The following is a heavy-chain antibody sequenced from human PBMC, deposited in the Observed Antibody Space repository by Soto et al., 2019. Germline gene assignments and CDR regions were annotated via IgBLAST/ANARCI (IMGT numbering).Heavy chain of an antibody. CDR1: GDSISSDGYY. J-gene: IGHJ6*02. V-gene: IGHV4-31*03. CDR3: ARVSYGMDV. Sequence: SETLSLTCTVSGDSISSDGYYWSWMRQHPGKGLEWIGYIYYSGSSYYNPSLKSRVTISVDASKNQFSLKVSSVAAADTAVYYCARVSYGMDVWGQGITVTVSS. CDR2: IYYSGSS.